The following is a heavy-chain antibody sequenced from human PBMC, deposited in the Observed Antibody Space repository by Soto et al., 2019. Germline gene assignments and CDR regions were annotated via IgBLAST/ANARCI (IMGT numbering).Heavy chain of an antibody. J-gene: IGHJ4*02. CDR1: GLSLSTNGVG. V-gene: IGHV2-5*02. CDR2: IYWDNDK. Sequence: QNTLKESGPTLVQPTQTLTLTCTFSGLSLSTNGVGVGWIRQPPGKAPECLALIYWDNDKRYSPSLKSRLSVSKDTSKNQVVLTMTNMDRADTGTYYCAHRLCDSSCYWDVGFFDSWGQGALVTVSS. D-gene: IGHD6-25*01. CDR3: AHRLCDSSCYWDVGFFDS.